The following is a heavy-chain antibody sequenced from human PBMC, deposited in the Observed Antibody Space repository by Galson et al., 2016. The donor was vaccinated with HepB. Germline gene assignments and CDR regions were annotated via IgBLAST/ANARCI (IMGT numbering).Heavy chain of an antibody. V-gene: IGHV4-4*02. D-gene: IGHD4/OR15-4a*01. CDR2: IFQIGTA. J-gene: IGHJ4*02. CDR3: TRGTLGSVATMAFDY. CDR1: GDSISNNSW. Sequence: SETLSLTCAVSGDSISNNSWWPWVRQSPGQGWEWIGEIFQIGTAHYNPSCASRAIISINKSKNEISLRLASGTAADRAVYYCTRGTLGSVATMAFDYWGQETLVTVSS.